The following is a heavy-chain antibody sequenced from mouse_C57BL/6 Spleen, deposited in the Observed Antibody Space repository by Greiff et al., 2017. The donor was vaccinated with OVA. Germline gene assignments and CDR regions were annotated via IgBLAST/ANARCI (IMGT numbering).Heavy chain of an antibody. V-gene: IGHV5-15*01. CDR3: ARRYYYGSSYWYFDV. CDR1: GFTFSDYG. Sequence: EVQLVESGGGLVQPGGSLKLSCAASGFTFSDYGMAWVRQAPRKGPEWVAFISHLAYSIYYADTVTGRFTISRENAKNTLYLEMSSLRSEDTAMYYCARRYYYGSSYWYFDVWGTGTTVTVSS. D-gene: IGHD1-1*01. J-gene: IGHJ1*03. CDR2: ISHLAYSI.